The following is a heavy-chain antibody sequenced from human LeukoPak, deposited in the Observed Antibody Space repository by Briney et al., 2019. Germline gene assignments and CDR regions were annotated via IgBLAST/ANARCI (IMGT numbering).Heavy chain of an antibody. J-gene: IGHJ4*02. D-gene: IGHD2-8*01. CDR1: GFTFSSSW. CDR2: MNSDGRTT. CDR3: VRGLNGNSDS. Sequence: GGSLRLSCAASGFTFSSSWMHWVRQAPGKGLIWVSRMNSDGRTTTYADSVKGRFTISRDNAKNTLFLQMNSLTADDTAVYYCVRGLNGNSDSGGQGALVTVSS. V-gene: IGHV3-74*01.